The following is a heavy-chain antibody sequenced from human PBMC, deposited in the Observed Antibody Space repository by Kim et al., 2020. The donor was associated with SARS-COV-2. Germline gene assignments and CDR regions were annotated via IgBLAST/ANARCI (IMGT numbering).Heavy chain of an antibody. Sequence: KGRFTISRDNSKNTLYLQMSSLRAEDTAVYYCVKGMVGATTGYYYYGIDVWGQGTTVTVSS. CDR3: VKGMVGATTGYYYYGIDV. J-gene: IGHJ6*02. V-gene: IGHV3-64D*06. D-gene: IGHD1-26*01.